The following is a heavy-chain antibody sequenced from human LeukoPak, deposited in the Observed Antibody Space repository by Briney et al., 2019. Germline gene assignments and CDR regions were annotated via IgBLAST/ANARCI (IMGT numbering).Heavy chain of an antibody. CDR2: ICSNGGSI. D-gene: IGHD5-18*01. Sequence: GRSLRLSCAASGLTFDDYGMHGVRQAPGKGLGWVSGICSNGGSIGYADSVKGRLTISRDDAKSSLHLQMNSLRPEDMALYYCTKAAGYSSGSIDYWGQGTLVTVSS. V-gene: IGHV3-9*03. CDR1: GLTFDDYG. J-gene: IGHJ4*02. CDR3: TKAAGYSSGSIDY.